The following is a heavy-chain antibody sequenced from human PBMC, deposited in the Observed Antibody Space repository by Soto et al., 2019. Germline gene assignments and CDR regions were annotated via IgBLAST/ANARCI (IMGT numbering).Heavy chain of an antibody. D-gene: IGHD7-27*01. J-gene: IGHJ2*01. CDR3: AKRPVGVLTGIDRSYWYFDL. Sequence: ELQLLESGGGLVQPGGSLRLSCADSGFTFSSYAMSWVRQAPGKGLEWVSAISGSGGSTYYADSVKGRFTISRDNSKNTLYLQMNSLRAEDTAVYYCAKRPVGVLTGIDRSYWYFDLWGRGTLVTVSS. CDR1: GFTFSSYA. V-gene: IGHV3-23*01. CDR2: ISGSGGST.